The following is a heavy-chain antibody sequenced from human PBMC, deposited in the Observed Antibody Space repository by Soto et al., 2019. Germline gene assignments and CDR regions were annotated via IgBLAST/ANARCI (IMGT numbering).Heavy chain of an antibody. CDR3: AREVYCSGGSCSTGAFDI. Sequence: TSETLSLTCTVSGGSISSYYWSWIRQPPGKGLEWIGYIYYSGSTNYNPSLKSRVTISVDTSKNQFSLKLSSVTAADTAVYYCAREVYCSGGSCSTGAFDIWGQGTMVTVSS. D-gene: IGHD2-15*01. CDR2: IYYSGST. V-gene: IGHV4-59*01. CDR1: GGSISSYY. J-gene: IGHJ3*02.